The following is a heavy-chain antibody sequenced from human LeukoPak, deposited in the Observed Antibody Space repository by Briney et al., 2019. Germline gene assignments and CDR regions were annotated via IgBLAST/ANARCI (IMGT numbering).Heavy chain of an antibody. CDR2: ISYSGTT. D-gene: IGHD2-8*02. CDR3: TRVRTGSPSEH. Sequence: SETLSLTCTVSGGSISSDSYYWGWIRQPPGKGLEWIGSISYSGTTYYNPSLKSRVTISRDTSKNQISLNLNSVTAADTAVYYCTRVRTGSPSEHWGQGTPVTVSS. J-gene: IGHJ4*02. CDR1: GGSISSDSYY. V-gene: IGHV4-39*07.